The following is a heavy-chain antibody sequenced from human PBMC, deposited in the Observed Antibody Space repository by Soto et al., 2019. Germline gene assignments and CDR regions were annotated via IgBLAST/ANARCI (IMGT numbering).Heavy chain of an antibody. V-gene: IGHV3-11*05. CDR3: ARVRADAFDI. J-gene: IGHJ3*02. CDR2: ISSSSSYT. CDR1: GFTFSDYY. D-gene: IGHD4-17*01. Sequence: QVQLVESGGGLVKPGGSLRLSCAASGFTFSDYYMSWIRQAPGKGVEWVSYISSSSSYTNYAYSVKGRFTISRDNAKNSLYLQMNSLRAEDTAVYYCARVRADAFDIWGQGTMVTVSS.